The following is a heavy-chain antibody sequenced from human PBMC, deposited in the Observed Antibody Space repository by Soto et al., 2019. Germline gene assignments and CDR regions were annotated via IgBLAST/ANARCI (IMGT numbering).Heavy chain of an antibody. CDR3: ARGGIVVVVAATPTYYYYGMDV. V-gene: IGHV1-8*01. Sequence: ASVKVSCKASGYTFTSYDINWVRQATGQGLEWMGWMNPNSGNTGYAQKFQGRVTMTRNTSISTAYMELSGLRSEDTAVYYCARGGIVVVVAATPTYYYYGMDVWGQGTTVTVSS. CDR2: MNPNSGNT. CDR1: GYTFTSYD. D-gene: IGHD2-15*01. J-gene: IGHJ6*02.